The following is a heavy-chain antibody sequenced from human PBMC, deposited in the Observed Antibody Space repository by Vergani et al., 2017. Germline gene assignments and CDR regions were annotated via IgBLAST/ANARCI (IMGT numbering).Heavy chain of an antibody. Sequence: QLQLQQSGPGLVKPSETLFLTCTVSADSISSGSYYWVCIRQPPGKSLEWIGSIYYSVLTYYNPSLKSRVAISVDTSKNQFSLKVTSVTAADTAVYFCARQRPGSGWSPGDVDDWGQGILVTVSS. D-gene: IGHD6-19*01. V-gene: IGHV4-39*01. CDR2: IYYSVLT. CDR1: ADSISSGSYY. CDR3: ARQRPGSGWSPGDVDD. J-gene: IGHJ4*02.